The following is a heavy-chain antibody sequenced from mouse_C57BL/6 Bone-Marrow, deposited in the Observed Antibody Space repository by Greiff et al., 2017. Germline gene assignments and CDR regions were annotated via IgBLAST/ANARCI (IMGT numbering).Heavy chain of an antibody. CDR1: GYTFTSYW. V-gene: IGHV1-74*01. J-gene: IGHJ3*01. Sequence: QVQLQQPGAELVKPGASVKVSCKASGYTFTSYWMHWVKQRPGQGLEWIGRIHPSDSDTNYNQKFKGKATLTVDKSSSPAYVQLSSLTSEAAAVYYCARWQPWFAYWGQGTLVTVSA. D-gene: IGHD6-1*01. CDR3: ARWQPWFAY. CDR2: IHPSDSDT.